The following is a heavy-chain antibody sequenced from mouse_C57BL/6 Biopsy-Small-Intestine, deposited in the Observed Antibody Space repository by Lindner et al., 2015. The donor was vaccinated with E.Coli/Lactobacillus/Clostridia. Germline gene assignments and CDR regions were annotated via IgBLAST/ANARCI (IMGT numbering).Heavy chain of an antibody. CDR2: ILPGSGTT. D-gene: IGHD3-2*02. CDR1: GFTFTSYG. CDR3: AREAQAYYAMDY. V-gene: IGHV1-9*01. Sequence: VQLQESGAELVRPGSSVKMSCKTSGFTFTSYGINWVRQRPGQGLEWIGEILPGSGTTNYNEKFKGKATFTADTPSNTAYMQLSSLTTEDSAIYYCAREAQAYYAMDYWGQGTSVTVSS. J-gene: IGHJ4*01.